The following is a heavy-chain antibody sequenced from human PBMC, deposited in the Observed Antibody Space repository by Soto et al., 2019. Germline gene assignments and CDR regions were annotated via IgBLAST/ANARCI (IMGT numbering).Heavy chain of an antibody. Sequence: ASVKVSCTASGYTFTSYAMHWVRQAPGQRLEWMGWINAGNGNTKYSQKFQGRVTITRDTSASTAYMELSSLRSEDTAVYYCARGIYGSGTSDGFYWGQGTLVTSPQ. CDR2: INAGNGNT. V-gene: IGHV1-3*01. CDR1: GYTFTSYA. CDR3: ARGIYGSGTSDGFY. J-gene: IGHJ4*02. D-gene: IGHD3-10*01.